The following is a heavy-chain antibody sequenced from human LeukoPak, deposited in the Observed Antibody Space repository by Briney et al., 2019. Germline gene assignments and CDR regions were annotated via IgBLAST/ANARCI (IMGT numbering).Heavy chain of an antibody. CDR3: RKGCASTGCYTSEH. D-gene: IGHD2-2*02. V-gene: IGHV3-23*01. CDR1: GFTFNNYA. J-gene: IGHJ4*02. CDR2: ISGSGDST. Sequence: PGGSLRLSCAASGFTFNNYAMSWVRQAPGRGLEWVSTISGSGDSTYYADSVKGRFTISRDNSKNTLYLQMNSLRPEDTAVYYCRKGCASTGCYTSEHWGQGTLVTVSS.